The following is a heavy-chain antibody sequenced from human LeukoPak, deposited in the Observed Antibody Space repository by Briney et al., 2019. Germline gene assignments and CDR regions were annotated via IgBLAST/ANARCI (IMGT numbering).Heavy chain of an antibody. Sequence: SETLSLTCAVYGGSFSGYYWSWIRQPPGKGLEWIGEINHSGSTNYNPSLKSRVTISVDTSKNQFSLKLSSVTAADTAVYYCARMGGSGSLDYWGQGTLVTVSS. D-gene: IGHD3-10*01. V-gene: IGHV4-34*01. J-gene: IGHJ4*02. CDR3: ARMGGSGSLDY. CDR2: INHSGST. CDR1: GGSFSGYY.